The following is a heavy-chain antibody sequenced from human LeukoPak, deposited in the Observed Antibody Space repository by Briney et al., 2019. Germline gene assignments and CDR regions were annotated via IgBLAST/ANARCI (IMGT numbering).Heavy chain of an antibody. V-gene: IGHV1-2*02. Sequence: ASVKVSCKASGYTFTGYYMHWVRQAPGQGLEWMGWINPNSGGTNYAQKFQGRVTRTRDTSISTAYMELSRLRSDDTAVYYCARDQGFIGYFCMDVWGQGTTVTVSS. J-gene: IGHJ6*02. D-gene: IGHD3-16*02. CDR1: GYTFTGYY. CDR3: ARDQGFIGYFCMDV. CDR2: INPNSGGT.